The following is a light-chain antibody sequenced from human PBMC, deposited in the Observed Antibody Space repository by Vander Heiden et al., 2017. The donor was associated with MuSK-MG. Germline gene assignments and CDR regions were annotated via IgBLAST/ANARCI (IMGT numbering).Light chain of an antibody. J-gene: IGKJ1*01. CDR1: QSVLYSSNNKNY. Sequence: DIVMTQSPDSLAVSLGERATINCKSSQSVLYSSNNKNYLAWYQQKPGQPPKLLIYWASTRESGVPDRFSGSGSGTDFTLTISSLHAEDVAVYYCQQCDSAPRWTFRQGIKVEIK. CDR3: QQCDSAPRWT. CDR2: WAS. V-gene: IGKV4-1*01.